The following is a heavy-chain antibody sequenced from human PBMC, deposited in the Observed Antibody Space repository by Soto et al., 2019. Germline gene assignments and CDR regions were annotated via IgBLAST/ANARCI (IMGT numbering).Heavy chain of an antibody. D-gene: IGHD1-26*01. Sequence: VKQYRKTDAYTNSVYHIQRLSKATGQGLALMGWMNPNSGNTGYAQKSQGRVAMTRNTSISTAYMELSSLRSEDTAFYYCARAFRYSGSYYDFWGQGTLVTVSS. CDR1: AYTNSVYH. CDR2: MNPNSGNT. J-gene: IGHJ4*02. CDR3: ARAFRYSGSYYDF. V-gene: IGHV1-8*01.